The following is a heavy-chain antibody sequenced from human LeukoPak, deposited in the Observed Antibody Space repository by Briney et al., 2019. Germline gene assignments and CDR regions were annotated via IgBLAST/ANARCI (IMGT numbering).Heavy chain of an antibody. D-gene: IGHD5-18*01. J-gene: IGHJ4*02. CDR2: ISSTSKYI. Sequence: GGSLRLSCAASGFTFSGYWMNWVRQPPGKGLEWVSSISSTSKYIYYADSVKGRFTISRDNAKNSLFLQMNNLRVDDSAVYYCAREYTAMAYDYWGQGNLVTVSS. CDR1: GFTFSGYW. CDR3: AREYTAMAYDY. V-gene: IGHV3-21*01.